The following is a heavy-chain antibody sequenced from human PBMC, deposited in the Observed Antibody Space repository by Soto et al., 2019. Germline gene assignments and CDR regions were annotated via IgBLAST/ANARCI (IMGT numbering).Heavy chain of an antibody. J-gene: IGHJ4*02. CDR2: ISWNSGNM. CDR3: AKDKGRSGWSTVTIDC. D-gene: IGHD6-19*01. V-gene: IGHV3-9*01. CDR1: GFTFDDYA. Sequence: EVQLVESGGGLVQPGRSLRLSCAASGFTFDDYAIHWVRQAPGKGLEWVSGISWNSGNMDYADSVKGRFTISRDNAKNSRYLQMSSLRAEDTALYYCAKDKGRSGWSTVTIDCWGQGTLVTVSS.